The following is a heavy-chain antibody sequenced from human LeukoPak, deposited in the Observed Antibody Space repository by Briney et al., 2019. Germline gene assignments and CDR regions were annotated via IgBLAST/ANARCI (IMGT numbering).Heavy chain of an antibody. J-gene: IGHJ6*02. V-gene: IGHV3-66*01. CDR1: RFTVSSNY. D-gene: IGHD2-21*01. CDR2: IYSGGST. CDR3: ARGKRESDSGYYYYYGMDV. Sequence: GGSLRLSCAASRFTVSSNYMSWVRQAPGKGLEWVSVIYSGGSTYYADSVKGRFTISRDNSKNTLYLQMNSLRAEDTAVYYCARGKRESDSGYYYYYGMDVWGQGTTVTVSS.